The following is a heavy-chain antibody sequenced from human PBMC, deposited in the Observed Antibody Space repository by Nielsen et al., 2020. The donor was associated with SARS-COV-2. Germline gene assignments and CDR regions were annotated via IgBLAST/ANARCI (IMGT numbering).Heavy chain of an antibody. J-gene: IGHJ5*02. D-gene: IGHD1-1*01. V-gene: IGHV4-34*01. CDR3: ARHEGTQNWFDP. Sequence: GSLRLSCAVYGGSFSGYYWSWIRQPPGKGLEWIGEINHSGSTNYNPSLKSRVTISVDTSKNQFSLKLSSATAADTAVYYCARHEGTQNWFDPWGQGTLVTVSS. CDR2: INHSGST. CDR1: GGSFSGYY.